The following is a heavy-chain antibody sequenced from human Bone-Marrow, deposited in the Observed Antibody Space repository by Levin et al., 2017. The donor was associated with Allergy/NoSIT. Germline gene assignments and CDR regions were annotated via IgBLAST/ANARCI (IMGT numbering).Heavy chain of an antibody. Sequence: PGESLKISCAVSGFTFRDQYMDWVRQVPGKGLEWVGRSRNKANSYTTEYAASVKGRFTISRDDSENYLYLQMNSLKTEDTAVYYCARVVSSSSSLGLDVWGQGTTVTVSS. CDR1: GFTFRDQY. CDR2: SRNKANSYTT. J-gene: IGHJ6*02. CDR3: ARVVSSSSSLGLDV. D-gene: IGHD6-6*01. V-gene: IGHV3-72*01.